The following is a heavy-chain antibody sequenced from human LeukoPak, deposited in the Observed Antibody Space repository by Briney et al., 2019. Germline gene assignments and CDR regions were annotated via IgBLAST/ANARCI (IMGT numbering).Heavy chain of an antibody. J-gene: IGHJ3*02. Sequence: SETLSLTCAVYGGSFSGYYWSWIRQPPGKGLEWIGEINHSGSTNYNPSLKSRVTISVDTSKNQFSLKLSSVTAADTAVYYCARVLRGSGPDAFDIWGQGTMVTVSS. CDR2: INHSGST. CDR3: ARVLRGSGPDAFDI. CDR1: GGSFSGYY. V-gene: IGHV4-34*01. D-gene: IGHD3-10*01.